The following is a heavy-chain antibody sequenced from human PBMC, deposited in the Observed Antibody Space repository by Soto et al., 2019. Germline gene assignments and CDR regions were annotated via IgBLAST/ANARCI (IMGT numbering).Heavy chain of an antibody. J-gene: IGHJ5*02. V-gene: IGHV3-23*01. CDR3: TNSRVQYNPWFDP. D-gene: IGHD1-20*01. Sequence: GGSLRLSCAASGFTFSSYAMSWLRQAPGRGLEWVSAISGSGGSTFYADSVQGRFTISRDNAKNKLYLQMNSLRAEDTGVYYFTNSRVQYNPWFDPWGQGTLVTVSS. CDR1: GFTFSSYA. CDR2: ISGSGGST.